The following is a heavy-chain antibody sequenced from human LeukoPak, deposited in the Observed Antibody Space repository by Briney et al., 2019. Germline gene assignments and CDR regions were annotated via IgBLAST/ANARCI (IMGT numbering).Heavy chain of an antibody. D-gene: IGHD3-10*01. CDR1: GGSISSYY. V-gene: IGHV4-59*01. Sequence: PSETLSLTCTVSGGSISSYYWGWIRQPPGKGLEWIGYIYYSGSTNYNPSLKSRATISVDTSKNQFSLKLSSVAAADTAVYYCARVVRNYYGSGSYLENGMDVWGQGTTVTVSS. CDR3: ARVVRNYYGSGSYLENGMDV. CDR2: IYYSGST. J-gene: IGHJ6*01.